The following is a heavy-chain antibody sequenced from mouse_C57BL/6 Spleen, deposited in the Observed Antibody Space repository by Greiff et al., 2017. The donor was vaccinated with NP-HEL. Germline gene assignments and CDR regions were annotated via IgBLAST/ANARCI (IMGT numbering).Heavy chain of an antibody. D-gene: IGHD3-1*01. J-gene: IGHJ3*01. CDR1: GYTFTDYE. Sequence: VQLQQSGAELVRPGASVTLSCKASGYTFTDYEMHWVKQTPVHGLEWIGAIDPETGGTAYNQKFKGKAILTADKSSSTAYMGLRSLTSEDSAVYYCTRSGSLWFAYWGQGTLVTVSA. CDR3: TRSGSLWFAY. V-gene: IGHV1-15*01. CDR2: IDPETGGT.